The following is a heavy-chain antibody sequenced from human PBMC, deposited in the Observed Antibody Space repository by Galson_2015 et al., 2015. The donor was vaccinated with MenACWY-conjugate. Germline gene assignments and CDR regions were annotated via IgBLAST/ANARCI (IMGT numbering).Heavy chain of an antibody. D-gene: IGHD6-13*01. V-gene: IGHV3-11*06. Sequence: SLRLSCAASGFSFSDYYMSWIRQAPGKGLEWVSYISNGNSYASHADSVKGRFSISRDNAKNSLYLQMSSLRAEDTATYYCARHFERVYSSRWYVEIDFWGQGTLSPSPQ. CDR1: GFSFSDYY. J-gene: IGHJ4*02. CDR2: ISNGNSYA. CDR3: ARHFERVYSSRWYVEIDF.